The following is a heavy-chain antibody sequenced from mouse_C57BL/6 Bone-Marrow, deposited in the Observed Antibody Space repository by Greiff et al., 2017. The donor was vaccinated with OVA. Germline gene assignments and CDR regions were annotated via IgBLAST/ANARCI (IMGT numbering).Heavy chain of an antibody. V-gene: IGHV14-2*01. Sequence: VQLQQSGAELVKPGASVKLSCTASGFNIKDYYMHWVKQRTEQGLEWIGRIDPEDGETIYAPKFQGKATITADTSSNTAYLQLSSLTSEDTAVDYCARTRVRRDYAMDYWGQGTSVTVSS. J-gene: IGHJ4*01. D-gene: IGHD2-14*01. CDR1: GFNIKDYY. CDR2: IDPEDGET. CDR3: ARTRVRRDYAMDY.